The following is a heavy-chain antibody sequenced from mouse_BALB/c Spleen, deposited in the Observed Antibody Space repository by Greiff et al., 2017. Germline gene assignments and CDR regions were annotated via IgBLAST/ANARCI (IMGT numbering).Heavy chain of an antibody. CDR1: GFSLTSYG. J-gene: IGHJ2*01. V-gene: IGHV2-9*02. D-gene: IGHD1-1*01. CDR3: ARHYYGSSPYYFDY. CDR2: IWAGGST. Sequence: VQLQQSGPGLVAPSQSLSITCTVSGFSLTSYGVHWVRQPPGKGLEWLGVIWAGGSTNYNSALMSRLSISKDNSKSQVFLKMNSLQTDDTAMYYCARHYYGSSPYYFDYWGQGTTLTVSS.